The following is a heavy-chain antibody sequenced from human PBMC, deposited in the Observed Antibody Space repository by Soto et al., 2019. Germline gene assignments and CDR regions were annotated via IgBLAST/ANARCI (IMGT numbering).Heavy chain of an antibody. Sequence: DVQLXESGGGLVQPXGSLRLSCAASXFXFSSYAMVWVRQAPGKGLEWVAVISARGGSSYFADSVKGRFTLSRDNSKNVLSLEMNSLRAEDTAIYFCAKGSIEYSASVDNWGQGTLVVVSS. D-gene: IGHD5-12*01. CDR2: ISARGGSS. CDR3: AKGSIEYSASVDN. CDR1: XFXFSSYA. J-gene: IGHJ4*02. V-gene: IGHV3-23*01.